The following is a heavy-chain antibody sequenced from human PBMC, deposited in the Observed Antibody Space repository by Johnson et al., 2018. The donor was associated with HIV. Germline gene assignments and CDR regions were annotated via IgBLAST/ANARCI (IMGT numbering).Heavy chain of an antibody. CDR1: GLNFSDYG. CDR2: ISFDGINK. Sequence: QVQLVESGGGVVQPGRSVRLSCAASGLNFSDYGMHWVRQAPGKGLEWVAVISFDGINKYYATSVKGRFTISRDNSKNTLYLQMNSLRAEDTAFYYCARESIIWGDTRLLEGAFDIWGQGTMVTVSS. J-gene: IGHJ3*02. CDR3: ARESIIWGDTRLLEGAFDI. V-gene: IGHV3-30-3*01. D-gene: IGHD3-16*01.